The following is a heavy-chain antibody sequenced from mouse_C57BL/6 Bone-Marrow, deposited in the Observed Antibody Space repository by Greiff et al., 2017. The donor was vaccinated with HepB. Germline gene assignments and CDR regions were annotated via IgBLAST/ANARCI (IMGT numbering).Heavy chain of an antibody. CDR1: GYSFTDYN. Sequence: VQLKQSGPELVKPGASVKISCKASGYSFTDYNMNWVKQSNGKSLEWIGVINPNYGTTSYNQKFKGKATLTVDQSSSTAYMQLNSLTSEDSAVYYCARREVCEYDWYFDVWGTVTTVTVSS. J-gene: IGHJ1*03. CDR3: ARREVCEYDWYFDV. CDR2: INPNYGTT. V-gene: IGHV1-39*01. D-gene: IGHD2-10*02.